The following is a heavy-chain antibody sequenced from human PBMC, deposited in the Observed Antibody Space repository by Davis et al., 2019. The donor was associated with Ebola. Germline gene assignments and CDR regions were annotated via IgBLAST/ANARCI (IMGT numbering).Heavy chain of an antibody. Sequence: PGGSLRLSCAASGFTFSGSAMHWVRQASGKGLEWVGRIRSKANSYATAYAASVKGRFTISRDDSKNTAYLQMNSLKTEDTAVYYCTRHDERWLQSDDYWGQGTLVTVSS. CDR3: TRHDERWLQSDDY. CDR2: IRSKANSYAT. CDR1: GFTFSGSA. J-gene: IGHJ4*02. D-gene: IGHD5-24*01. V-gene: IGHV3-73*01.